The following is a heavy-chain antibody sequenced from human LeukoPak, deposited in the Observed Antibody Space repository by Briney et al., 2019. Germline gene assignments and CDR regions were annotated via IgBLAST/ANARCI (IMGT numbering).Heavy chain of an antibody. V-gene: IGHV3-33*06. Sequence: GRSLRLSCAASGFTFSSYGMHWVRQAPGKGLEWVAVIWYDGSNKYYADSVKGRFTISRDNSKNTLYLQMNSLRAEDTAVYYCAKELLLWFGELPTPLHYWGQGTLVTVSS. CDR2: IWYDGSNK. D-gene: IGHD3-10*01. CDR1: GFTFSSYG. CDR3: AKELLLWFGELPTPLHY. J-gene: IGHJ4*02.